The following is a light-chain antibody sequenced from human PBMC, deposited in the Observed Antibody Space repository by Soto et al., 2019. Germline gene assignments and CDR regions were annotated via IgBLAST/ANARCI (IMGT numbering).Light chain of an antibody. V-gene: IGKV3-20*01. Sequence: EIVLTQSPGTLSLSPGERATLSCRAGQSVSSSLAWYQQRPGQAPRLLIYDASSRATGIPDRFSGSGSGTDFTLTISRLEPEDFAVYYCQHYGSSRTFGQGTKV. CDR1: QSVSSS. CDR3: QHYGSSRT. CDR2: DAS. J-gene: IGKJ1*01.